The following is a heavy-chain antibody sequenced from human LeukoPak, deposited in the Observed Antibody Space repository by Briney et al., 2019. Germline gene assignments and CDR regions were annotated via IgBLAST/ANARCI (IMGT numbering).Heavy chain of an antibody. Sequence: GGSLRLSCAASGFTISSYAMSWVRQAPGKGLEWVSGISINVDSTYYADSVKGRFTISRDNSKNTLYLQMNSLRAEDTAVYYCARAMITFGGVVVKWALDIWGQGTVVTVSS. J-gene: IGHJ3*02. CDR1: GFTISSYA. CDR3: ARAMITFGGVVVKWALDI. CDR2: ISINVDST. D-gene: IGHD3-16*02. V-gene: IGHV3-23*01.